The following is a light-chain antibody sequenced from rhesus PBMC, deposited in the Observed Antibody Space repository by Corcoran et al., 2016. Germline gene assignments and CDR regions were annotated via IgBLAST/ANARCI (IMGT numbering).Light chain of an antibody. CDR3: QQRNGYPYS. Sequence: DIQLTQSPSSLSASVGDRVTITCRASQDISSYLAWYQQKPGNPPTLLIYDASNLQRGVPSRFSGSGSGTHCTRTISSLQPEDFAVYYCQQRNGYPYSFGRGTKVEIK. CDR1: QDISSY. V-gene: IGKV1-38*01. J-gene: IGKJ2*01. CDR2: DAS.